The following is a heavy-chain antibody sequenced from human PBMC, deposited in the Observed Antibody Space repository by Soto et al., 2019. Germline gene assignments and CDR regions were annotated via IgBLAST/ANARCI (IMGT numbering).Heavy chain of an antibody. D-gene: IGHD3-16*01. CDR2: IYWDDDK. J-gene: IGHJ5*02. CDR3: ARKHTSVPSNWFDP. Sequence: QITLKESGPTLVKPTQTLTLTCTFSGFSLSTSGVGVGWIRQPPGKALEWLALIYWDDDKRYIPSLKSRLTITKDTSKNQVVLTMTNMDPVDTATYYCARKHTSVPSNWFDPWGQGTLVTVSS. CDR1: GFSLSTSGVG. V-gene: IGHV2-5*02.